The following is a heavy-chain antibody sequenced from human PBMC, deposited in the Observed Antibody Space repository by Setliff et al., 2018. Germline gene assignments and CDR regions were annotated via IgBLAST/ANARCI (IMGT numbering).Heavy chain of an antibody. CDR3: ARLSCSSNSCPFDY. CDR1: GGSISNSTFY. V-gene: IGHV4-39*06. D-gene: IGHD2-2*01. Sequence: SETLSLTCTVSGGSISNSTFYWGWIRQPPGKGLEWLGSVYYSGTAYYNPSLKSRLYMSVDTSKNQFTLKVISVTAADTAVYYCARLSCSSNSCPFDYWVQGTLVTVSS. CDR2: VYYSGTA. J-gene: IGHJ4*02.